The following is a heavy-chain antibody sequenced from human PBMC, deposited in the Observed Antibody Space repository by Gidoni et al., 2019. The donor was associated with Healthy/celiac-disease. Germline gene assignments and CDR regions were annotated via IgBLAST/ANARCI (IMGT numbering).Heavy chain of an antibody. CDR1: GYSFTSYW. V-gene: IGHV5-51*01. J-gene: IGHJ4*02. Sequence: EVQLVQSGAEVKKPGESLKISCKGSGYSFTSYWIGWVRQMPGKGLEWMGLIYPGDSDTRYSPSFQGQVTISADKSISTAYLQWSSLKASDTAMYYCARLIPPGSSTEPQQYYFDYWGQGTLVTVSS. D-gene: IGHD6-13*01. CDR3: ARLIPPGSSTEPQQYYFDY. CDR2: IYPGDSDT.